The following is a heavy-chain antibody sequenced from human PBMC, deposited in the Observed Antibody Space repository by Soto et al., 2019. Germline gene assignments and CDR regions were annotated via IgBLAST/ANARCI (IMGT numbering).Heavy chain of an antibody. Sequence: QVQLVESGGGLVKPGGSLRLSCAASGFTFSDYYMSWIRQAPGKGLERVSYISSSASTIYYADSVKGRFTISRHNAKNGLHLQINSLISEITAVYYCATGILIEAAGSYYFDYWGQGTLVTVSA. CDR2: ISSSASTI. CDR3: ATGILIEAAGSYYFDY. V-gene: IGHV3-11*01. D-gene: IGHD6-13*01. J-gene: IGHJ4*02. CDR1: GFTFSDYY.